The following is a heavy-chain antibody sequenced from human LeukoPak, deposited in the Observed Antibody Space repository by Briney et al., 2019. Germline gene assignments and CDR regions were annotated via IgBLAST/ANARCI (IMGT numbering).Heavy chain of an antibody. J-gene: IGHJ4*02. CDR1: GYTFTSYD. CDR3: ARGAREVVVVITKYYVDF. V-gene: IGHV1-8*01. D-gene: IGHD3-22*01. CDR2: MNPNSGNA. Sequence: VASVKVSCKASGYTFTSYDINWVRQATGQGPEWMGWMNPNSGNAGYAQKFQGRVTMTRNTSINTAYMEVSSLRSDDSAVYYCARGAREVVVVITKYYVDFWGQGTLVTVSS.